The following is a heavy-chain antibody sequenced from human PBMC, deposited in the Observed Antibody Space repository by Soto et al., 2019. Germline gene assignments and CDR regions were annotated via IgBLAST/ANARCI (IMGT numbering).Heavy chain of an antibody. Sequence: QVQLQESGPGLVKPSQTLTLTCTVSGGSISSGDYYWSWIRQHPGKGLEWIGYIYYSGSTYYNPSLKSRVTISVDTSMNQFSLKLSSVTAADTAVYYCAREGSYYDTSGFYYSCFDPWGQGTLVTVSS. D-gene: IGHD3-22*01. J-gene: IGHJ5*02. CDR1: GGSISSGDYY. CDR3: AREGSYYDTSGFYYSCFDP. V-gene: IGHV4-31*03. CDR2: IYYSGST.